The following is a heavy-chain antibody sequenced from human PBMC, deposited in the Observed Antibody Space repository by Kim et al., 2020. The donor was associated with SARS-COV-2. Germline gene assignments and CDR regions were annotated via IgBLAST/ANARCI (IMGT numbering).Heavy chain of an antibody. CDR3: ARGGWQQLVLGWYFDL. V-gene: IGHV1-69*13. J-gene: IGHJ2*01. Sequence: SVKVSCKASGGTFSSYAISWVRQAPGQGLEWMGGIIPIFGTANYAQKFQGRVTITADESTSTAYMELSSLRSEDTAVYYCARGGWQQLVLGWYFDLWGRGTLVTVCS. CDR2: IIPIFGTA. CDR1: GGTFSSYA. D-gene: IGHD6-13*01.